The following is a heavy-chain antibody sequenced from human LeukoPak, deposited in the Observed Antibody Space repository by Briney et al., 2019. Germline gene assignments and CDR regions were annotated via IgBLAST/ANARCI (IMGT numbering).Heavy chain of an antibody. D-gene: IGHD5-18*01. J-gene: IGHJ4*02. CDR3: ARVKLSHGYSYGYNPYYFDY. CDR2: IYSSGST. CDR1: GGSISIYY. V-gene: IGHV4-4*07. Sequence: PSETLSLTCTDSGGSISIYYWSWIWQPAGKGLEWIGRIYSSGSTNYNPSPKRRVTMSVATSKNQLTPKRSSVTAADTPVSDCARVKLSHGYSYGYNPYYFDYWGQGTLVTVSS.